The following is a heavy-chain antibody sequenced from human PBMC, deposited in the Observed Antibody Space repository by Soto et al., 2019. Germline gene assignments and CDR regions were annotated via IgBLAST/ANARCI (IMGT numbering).Heavy chain of an antibody. D-gene: IGHD3-3*01. CDR3: ARGSYYDFWSGYYPSRDYFDY. V-gene: IGHV3-48*02. J-gene: IGHJ4*02. CDR2: ISSSSSTI. CDR1: GFTFSSYS. Sequence: LRLSCAASGFTFSSYSMNWVRQAPGKGLEWVSYISSSSSTIYYADSVKGRFTISRDNAKNSLYLQMNSLRDEDTAVYYCARGSYYDFWSGYYPSRDYFDYWGQGTLVTVSS.